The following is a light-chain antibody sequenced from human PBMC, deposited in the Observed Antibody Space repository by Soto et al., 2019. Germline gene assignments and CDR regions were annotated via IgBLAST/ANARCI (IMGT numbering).Light chain of an antibody. Sequence: DIVMTQSPDSLAVSLGERATINCKSSQSVLYSSNNKNYLAWYQKKAGQPPKLLIYWASTRESWVPDRFSGSGSGTDFTITISSLQAEDVAVYYCQQYYSTPPYTFGQGTKLEIK. V-gene: IGKV4-1*01. J-gene: IGKJ2*01. CDR2: WAS. CDR1: QSVLYSSNNKNY. CDR3: QQYYSTPPYT.